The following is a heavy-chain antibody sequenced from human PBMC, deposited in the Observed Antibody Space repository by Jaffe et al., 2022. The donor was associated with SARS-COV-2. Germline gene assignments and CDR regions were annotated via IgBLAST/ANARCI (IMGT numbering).Heavy chain of an antibody. CDR1: GGSVSSGSYY. D-gene: IGHD3-10*01. CDR3: ARSRRYYGSGSLGDYYYYMDV. Sequence: QVQLQESGPGLVKPSETLSLTCTVSGGSVSSGSYYWSWIRQPPGKGLEWIGYIYYSGSTNYNPSLKSRVTISVDTSKNQFSLKLSSVTAADTAVYYCARSRRYYGSGSLGDYYYYMDVWGKGTTVTVSS. V-gene: IGHV4-61*01. J-gene: IGHJ6*03. CDR2: IYYSGST.